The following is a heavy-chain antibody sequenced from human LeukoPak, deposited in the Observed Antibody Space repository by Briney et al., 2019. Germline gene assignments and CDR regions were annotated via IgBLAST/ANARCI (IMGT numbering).Heavy chain of an antibody. V-gene: IGHV1-2*02. Sequence: GASVKVSCKASGYTFSDYYLHWVRQAPGQGLEWMGWMNPNSGGTNYAQKFQGRITMTGDTSTAYLELSRLRSDDTAVYYCARDLGSTIIVEGDAFDLWGQGTMVTVSS. CDR2: MNPNSGGT. D-gene: IGHD3-22*01. J-gene: IGHJ3*01. CDR1: GYTFSDYY. CDR3: ARDLGSTIIVEGDAFDL.